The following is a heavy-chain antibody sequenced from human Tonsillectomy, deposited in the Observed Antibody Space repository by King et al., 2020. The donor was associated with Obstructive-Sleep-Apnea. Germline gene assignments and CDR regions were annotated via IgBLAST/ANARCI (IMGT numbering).Heavy chain of an antibody. CDR1: GYSFTSYW. Sequence: VQLVESGAEVKKPGESLRISCKGSGYSFTSYWISWVRQMPGKGLEWMGRIDPSDSYTNYSPSFQGHVTISADKSISTAYLQWSSLKASDTAMYHCAGDQYYYDSSGYYKENAFDIWGQGTMVTVSS. J-gene: IGHJ3*02. CDR3: AGDQYYYDSSGYYKENAFDI. D-gene: IGHD3-22*01. CDR2: IDPSDSYT. V-gene: IGHV5-10-1*01.